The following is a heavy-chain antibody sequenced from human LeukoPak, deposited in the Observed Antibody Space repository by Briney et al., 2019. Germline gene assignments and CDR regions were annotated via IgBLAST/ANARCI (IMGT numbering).Heavy chain of an antibody. J-gene: IGHJ4*02. V-gene: IGHV3-48*03. CDR3: AILDAGIPFDS. Sequence: GGSLRLSCAPSGFTFSTYEMNWVRQAPGKGLEWVSYISNDGGTIYYADSVRGRFSISRDNAKNSLYLQMTSLRAEDTAVYYCAILDAGIPFDSWDQGTPVTVSS. D-gene: IGHD3-3*01. CDR2: ISNDGGTI. CDR1: GFTFSTYE.